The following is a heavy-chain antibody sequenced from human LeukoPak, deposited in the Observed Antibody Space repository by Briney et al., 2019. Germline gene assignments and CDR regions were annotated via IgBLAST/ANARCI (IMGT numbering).Heavy chain of an antibody. CDR3: ARESSNYRTIDY. J-gene: IGHJ4*02. V-gene: IGHV3-64*01. D-gene: IGHD4-11*01. CDR2: ISSNGGGT. CDR1: GFTFSNNA. Sequence: GGSLRLSCAASGFTFSNNAMHWVRQAPGKGLEYVSAISSNGGGTYYANSVKDRFTISRDNSKNTLYLQMGSLRAEDMAVYYCARESSNYRTIDYWGQGTLVTVSS.